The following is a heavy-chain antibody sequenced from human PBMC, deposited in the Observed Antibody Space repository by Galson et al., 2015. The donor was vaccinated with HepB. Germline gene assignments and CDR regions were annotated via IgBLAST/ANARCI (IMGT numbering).Heavy chain of an antibody. Sequence: SLRLSCAASGFTFSSYSMNWVRQAPGKGLEWVSSISSSSSYIYYADSVKGRFTISRDNAKNSLYLQMNSLRAEDTAVYYCASRYDYGGKFAFDIWGQGTMVTVSS. CDR1: GFTFSSYS. CDR2: ISSSSSYI. CDR3: ASRYDYGGKFAFDI. V-gene: IGHV3-21*01. J-gene: IGHJ3*02. D-gene: IGHD4-23*01.